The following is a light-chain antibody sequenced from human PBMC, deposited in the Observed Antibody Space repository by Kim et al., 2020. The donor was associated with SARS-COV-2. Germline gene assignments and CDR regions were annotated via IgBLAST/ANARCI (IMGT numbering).Light chain of an antibody. Sequence: EEKTPLSCSASNSGSSSYLAWYQQKPGQAPRLLIYGASSRATGIPDRFSGSGSGTDFTLTISRLEPEDFAVYYCQQYGSSPLTFGPGTKVDIK. V-gene: IGKV3-20*01. CDR1: NSGSSSY. J-gene: IGKJ3*01. CDR2: GAS. CDR3: QQYGSSPLT.